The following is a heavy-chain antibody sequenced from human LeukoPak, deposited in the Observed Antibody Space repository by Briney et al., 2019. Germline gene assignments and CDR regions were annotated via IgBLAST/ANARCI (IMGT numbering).Heavy chain of an antibody. Sequence: SETLSLTCTVSGGSISSSSYYWGWIRQPPGKGLEWIGSIYYSGSTYYNPSLKSRVTISVDTSKNQFSLQLNSVTPEDTAVYYCAREGGSYEGYIDYWGQGTLVTVSS. J-gene: IGHJ4*02. CDR3: AREGGSYEGYIDY. CDR1: GGSISSSSYY. V-gene: IGHV4-39*07. CDR2: IYYSGST. D-gene: IGHD1-26*01.